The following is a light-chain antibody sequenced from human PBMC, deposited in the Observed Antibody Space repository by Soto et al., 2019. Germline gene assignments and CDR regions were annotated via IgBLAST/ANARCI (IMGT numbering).Light chain of an antibody. CDR2: AAS. Sequence: DIQMTQSPSSLSASVGYRVTMTCRASQNIKTYLNWYQQEPGRAPKHLIFAASTLQSGVPSRFSGSGSGTNFTLTIRSLQREDFATYYCQQTYKTPTAFGQGTKVDIK. V-gene: IGKV1-39*01. CDR1: QNIKTY. CDR3: QQTYKTPTA. J-gene: IGKJ1*01.